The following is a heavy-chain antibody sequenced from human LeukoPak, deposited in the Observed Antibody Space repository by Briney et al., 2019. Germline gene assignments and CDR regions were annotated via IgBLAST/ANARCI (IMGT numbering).Heavy chain of an antibody. D-gene: IGHD6-13*01. Sequence: ASVKVSCKASGYTFTSYAMHWVRKPPGQSLEWMGWINANNGNTNYAQNLQGRVTMTRDTSTSTAYMEVRSLRSDDTAVYYCARGPIAAAGDYWGQGTLVTVSS. J-gene: IGHJ4*02. CDR1: GYTFTSYA. CDR2: INANNGNT. V-gene: IGHV1-3*01. CDR3: ARGPIAAAGDY.